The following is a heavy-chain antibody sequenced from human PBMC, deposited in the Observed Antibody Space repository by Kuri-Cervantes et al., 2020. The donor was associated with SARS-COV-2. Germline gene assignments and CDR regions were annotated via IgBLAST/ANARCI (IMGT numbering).Heavy chain of an antibody. CDR1: GFTFGSYG. Sequence: GESLKISCAASGFTFGSYGMYWVRQAPGKGLEWVAVISYDGSNKYYADSVKGRFTISRDNSKNTLYRQMNSLRAEDTAVYYCAIDVSPSSSSDYYYYGMDVWGQGTTVTVSS. CDR3: AIDVSPSSSSDYYYYGMDV. D-gene: IGHD6-6*01. J-gene: IGHJ6*02. CDR2: ISYDGSNK. V-gene: IGHV3-30*03.